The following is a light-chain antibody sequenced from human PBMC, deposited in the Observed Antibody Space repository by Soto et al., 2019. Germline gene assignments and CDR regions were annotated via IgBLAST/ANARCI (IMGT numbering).Light chain of an antibody. V-gene: IGKV1-39*01. J-gene: IGKJ1*01. CDR3: QQSYIAPWT. CDR1: QSIKND. CDR2: AAS. Sequence: DLPVTQSPSSLSASVGDRVTITCRASQSIKNDLNWYQQKPGNAPKVLIYAASSLQGGVPSRFSGSESGTDFTLTISTLQPEDGASYYCQQSYIAPWTFGQGTKVEIK.